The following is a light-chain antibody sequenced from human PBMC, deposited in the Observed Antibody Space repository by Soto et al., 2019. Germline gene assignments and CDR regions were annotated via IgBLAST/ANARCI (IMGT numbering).Light chain of an antibody. Sequence: QLVLTQSPSASASLGASVKLTCTLSSGHSSYAIAWHQQQPEKGPRYLMKLNSAGSHSKGDGIPDRFSGSSSGAERYLIISGLQSEDEANYYCQTWGTGIHVFGTGTKLT. V-gene: IGLV4-69*01. J-gene: IGLJ1*01. CDR3: QTWGTGIHV. CDR2: LNSAGSH. CDR1: SGHSSYA.